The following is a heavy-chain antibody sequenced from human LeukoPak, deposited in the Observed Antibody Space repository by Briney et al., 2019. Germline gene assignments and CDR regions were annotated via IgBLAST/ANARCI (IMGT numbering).Heavy chain of an antibody. J-gene: IGHJ4*02. Sequence: PGGSLRLSCAASGFTFSTYAMYWVRQTPGKGLEWVSSISGSSGITYYADSVKGRFTISRDNSKNTLYLQMNSLRAEDTALYYCAKNVVTGRRRGYDYWGQGTLGTVSA. D-gene: IGHD6-6*01. V-gene: IGHV3-23*01. CDR3: AKNVVTGRRRGYDY. CDR1: GFTFSTYA. CDR2: ISGSSGIT.